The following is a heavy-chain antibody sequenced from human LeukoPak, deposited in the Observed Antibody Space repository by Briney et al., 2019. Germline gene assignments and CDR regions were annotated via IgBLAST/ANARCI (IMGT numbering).Heavy chain of an antibody. Sequence: GGSLRLSCAASGFTISSYAMHWVRQAPGKGLEWVAVISYDGSNKYYADSVKGRFTISRDNSKNTLYLQMNSLRAEDTAVYYCAREVFPHSYYYYGMDVWGKGTTVTVSS. CDR3: AREVFPHSYYYYGMDV. D-gene: IGHD3-10*01. V-gene: IGHV3-30*04. J-gene: IGHJ6*04. CDR2: ISYDGSNK. CDR1: GFTISSYA.